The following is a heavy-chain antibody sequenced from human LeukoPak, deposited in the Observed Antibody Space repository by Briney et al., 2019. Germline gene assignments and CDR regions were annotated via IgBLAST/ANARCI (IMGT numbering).Heavy chain of an antibody. D-gene: IGHD7-27*01. CDR3: ARCETGDCNY. V-gene: IGHV1-69*05. J-gene: IGHJ4*02. CDR1: GGTFSSYA. Sequence: SVKASCKASGGTFSSYAISWVRQAPGQGLEWMGRIIPIFGTANYAQKFQGRVTITTDESTSTAYMELSSLRSEDTAVYYCARCETGDCNYWGQGTLVTVSS. CDR2: IIPIFGTA.